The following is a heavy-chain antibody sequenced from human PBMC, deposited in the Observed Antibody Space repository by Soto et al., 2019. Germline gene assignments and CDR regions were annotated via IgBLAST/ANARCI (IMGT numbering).Heavy chain of an antibody. Sequence: SETLSLTCAVYGGSFSGYYWSWIRQPPGKGLEWIGEINHSGSTNYNPSLKSRVTISVDTSKNQFSLKLSSVTAADTAVYYCARVGVAARPWFDPWGQGTLVTVSS. J-gene: IGHJ5*02. D-gene: IGHD6-6*01. CDR3: ARVGVAARPWFDP. CDR2: INHSGST. CDR1: GGSFSGYY. V-gene: IGHV4-34*01.